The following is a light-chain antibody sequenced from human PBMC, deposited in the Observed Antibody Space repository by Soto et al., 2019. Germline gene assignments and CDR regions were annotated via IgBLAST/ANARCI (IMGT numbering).Light chain of an antibody. CDR2: DAS. J-gene: IGKJ2*01. CDR1: QSVSSY. Sequence: EIVLTQSPATLSLSPGERATLSCRASQSVSSYLAWYQQKPGQAPRLVIYDASSRAAGIPARFSGSGSGTDYTLTISSLEPEDFAVYYCEQRSNWPPRFTFGQGTKLESK. V-gene: IGKV3-11*01. CDR3: EQRSNWPPRFT.